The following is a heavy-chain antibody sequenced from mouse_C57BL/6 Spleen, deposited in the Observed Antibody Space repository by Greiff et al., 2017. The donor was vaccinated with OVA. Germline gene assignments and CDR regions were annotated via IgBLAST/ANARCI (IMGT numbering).Heavy chain of an antibody. V-gene: IGHV8-8*01. CDR2: IWWDDDK. CDR3: ARIIYYDYDEDYYAMDY. D-gene: IGHD2-4*01. Sequence: QVTLKESGPGILQPSQTLSLTCSFSGFSLRTFGMGVGWIRQPSGKGLEWLAHIWWDDDKYYNPALKSRLTISKDTSKNQVFLKIANVDTADTATYYCARIIYYDYDEDYYAMDYWGQGTSVTVSS. CDR1: GFSLRTFGMG. J-gene: IGHJ4*01.